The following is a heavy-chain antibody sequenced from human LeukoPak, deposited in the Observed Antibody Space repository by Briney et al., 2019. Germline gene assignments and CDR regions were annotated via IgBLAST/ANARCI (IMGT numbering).Heavy chain of an antibody. CDR3: ASSIAVAATHY. Sequence: PSETLSLTCTVSGGSISSSSYYWGWIRQPPGKGLEWIGSIYSSGSTYYAPSLKSRVTISVDTSKNQFSLKLSSVTAADTAVYYCASSIAVAATHYWGQGTLVTVSS. D-gene: IGHD6-19*01. CDR1: GGSISSSSYY. J-gene: IGHJ4*02. CDR2: IYSSGST. V-gene: IGHV4-39*07.